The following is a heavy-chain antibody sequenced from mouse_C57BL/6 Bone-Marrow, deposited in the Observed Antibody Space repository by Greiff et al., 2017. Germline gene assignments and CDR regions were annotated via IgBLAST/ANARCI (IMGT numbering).Heavy chain of an antibody. CDR1: GFTFSDYY. D-gene: IGHD1-1*01. V-gene: IGHV5-12*01. CDR2: ISNGGGST. Sequence: EVMLVESGGGLVQPGGSLKLSCAASGFTFSDYYMYWVRQTPEKRLEWVAYISNGGGSTYYPDTVKGRFTISRDNAKNTLYLQMSRLKSEDTAMYYCARGTTVVGFAYWGQGTLVTVSA. CDR3: ARGTTVVGFAY. J-gene: IGHJ3*01.